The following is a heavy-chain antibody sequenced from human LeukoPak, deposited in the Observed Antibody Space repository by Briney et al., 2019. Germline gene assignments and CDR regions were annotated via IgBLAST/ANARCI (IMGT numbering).Heavy chain of an antibody. V-gene: IGHV3-30*02. J-gene: IGHJ5*02. CDR1: GFTFSSFG. CDR2: IRHGGNNQ. D-gene: IGHD3-16*01. Sequence: GGSRRLSCAASGFTFSSFGMHWVRQAPGKGLEWVTFIRHGGNNQYYADSVKGRFTISRDNTKSILYLQMNNLRPDDTALYYCAKDLPGGSKNYFDPWGQGSLVIVSS. CDR3: AKDLPGGSKNYFDP.